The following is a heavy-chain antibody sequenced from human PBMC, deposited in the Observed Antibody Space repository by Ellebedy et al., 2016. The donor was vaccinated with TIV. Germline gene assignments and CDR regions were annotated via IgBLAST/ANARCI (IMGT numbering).Heavy chain of an antibody. Sequence: GGSLRLXXAASGLTFSGDWMTLMRQAPGKGLEWVANINGDGRAIQYADSVEGRFTISRDNAKKSLFLQMNSLRVEDTAMYYCSRNLGHYMLSDWGQGSLVTVSS. CDR2: INGDGRAI. V-gene: IGHV3-7*01. J-gene: IGHJ4*02. CDR3: SRNLGHYMLSD. CDR1: GLTFSGDW. D-gene: IGHD2-8*01.